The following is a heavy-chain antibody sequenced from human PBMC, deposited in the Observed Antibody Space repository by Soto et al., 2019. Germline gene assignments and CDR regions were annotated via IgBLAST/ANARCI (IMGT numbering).Heavy chain of an antibody. V-gene: IGHV1-2*02. CDR3: TRDKDWNTRDFYFDX. Sequence: ASVKVSCNASGYTFSGYYIHWVRQAPGKGLEWRAFINPNNGGTNFAKKFQGRVTMTRDTSISTAYMELSRLRSYDTAIYYCTRDKDWNTRDFYFDXWGQGTVFTVSX. CDR2: INPNNGGT. J-gene: IGHJ4*02. CDR1: GYTFSGYY. D-gene: IGHD1-1*01.